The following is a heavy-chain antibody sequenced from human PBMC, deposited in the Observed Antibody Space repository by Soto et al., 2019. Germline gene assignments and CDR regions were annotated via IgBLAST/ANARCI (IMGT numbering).Heavy chain of an antibody. Sequence: QITLKESGPTLVKPTQTLTLTCTLSGFSHSTSGVAVGWIRQPPGKALEWLGHIYWNDDKYYSTSLKSRLSLTKDPYKNKVVLTMTNVDPVDTGTYYCARILSSALYSYDLWGQGTLVTVSS. CDR3: ARILSSALYSYDL. D-gene: IGHD3-22*01. V-gene: IGHV2-5*01. J-gene: IGHJ5*02. CDR1: GFSHSTSGVA. CDR2: IYWNDDK.